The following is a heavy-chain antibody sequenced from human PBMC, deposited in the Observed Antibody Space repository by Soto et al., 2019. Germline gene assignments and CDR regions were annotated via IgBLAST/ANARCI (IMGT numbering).Heavy chain of an antibody. CDR2: IYYSGNI. J-gene: IGHJ6*02. CDR3: ARLGGSCSSTNCYGYYAMDV. Sequence: ETLSLTCTVSGGSISSSSYYWGWIRQPPGKGLEWIGTIYYSGNIYYNPSLKSRVTISVDTAKNQFSLKLSSVTAADTAVYYCARLGGSCSSTNCYGYYAMDVWGQGTTVTVSS. CDR1: GGSISSSSYY. V-gene: IGHV4-39*01. D-gene: IGHD2-2*01.